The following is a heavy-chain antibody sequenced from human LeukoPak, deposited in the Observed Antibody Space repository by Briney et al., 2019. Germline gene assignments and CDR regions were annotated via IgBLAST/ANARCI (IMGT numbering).Heavy chain of an antibody. J-gene: IGHJ3*02. V-gene: IGHV3-33*01. D-gene: IGHD5-12*01. CDR3: ARDEGGYDRADDAFDI. Sequence: PGRPLRLSCAASGFTFSSYGMHWVRQAPGKGLEWVAVIWYDGSNNYYADSVKGRFTISRDNSKNTLYLQMNSLRAEDTAVYYCARDEGGYDRADDAFDIWGQGTMVTVSS. CDR1: GFTFSSYG. CDR2: IWYDGSNN.